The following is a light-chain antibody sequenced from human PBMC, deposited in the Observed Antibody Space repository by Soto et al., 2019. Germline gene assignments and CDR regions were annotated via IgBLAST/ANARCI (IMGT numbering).Light chain of an antibody. V-gene: IGKV1-5*01. CDR3: KQYNSHSPT. Sequence: DIHITPFPSTLSGSLGPPVTPTCPASQSINIWLAWYQQKPGKAPKLLIYGASSLESGVPSRFSGSGSGTEFTLTISSLQTDDFATFYCKQYNSHSPTFGQGTKVDIK. J-gene: IGKJ1*01. CDR1: QSINIW. CDR2: GAS.